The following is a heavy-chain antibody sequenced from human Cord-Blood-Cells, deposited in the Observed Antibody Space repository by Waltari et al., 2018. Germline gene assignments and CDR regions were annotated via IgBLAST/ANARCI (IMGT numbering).Heavy chain of an antibody. CDR3: ARVGYCSSTSCYDLGWFDP. J-gene: IGHJ5*02. Sequence: QVQLVQSGAEVKKPGSSVKVSCKASGGTFSSYAISWVRQAPGQGLEWMGGIIPIFGTANYAQKFQGRVTITADESTSTAYMELGSLRSEDTAVYYCARVGYCSSTSCYDLGWFDPWGQGTLVTVSS. V-gene: IGHV1-69*01. D-gene: IGHD2-2*01. CDR2: IIPIFGTA. CDR1: GGTFSSYA.